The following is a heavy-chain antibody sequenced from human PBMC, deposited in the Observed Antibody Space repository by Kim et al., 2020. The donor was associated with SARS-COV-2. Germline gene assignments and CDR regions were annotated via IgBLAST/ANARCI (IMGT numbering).Heavy chain of an antibody. D-gene: IGHD5-12*01. Sequence: SETLSLTCTVSGGSISSSSYYWGWIRQPPGKGLEWIGSIYYSGSTYYNPSLKSRVTISVDTSKNQFSLKLSSVTAADTAVYYCARDSAIRGYSGYWGQGTLVTVSS. CDR3: ARDSAIRGYSGY. CDR2: IYYSGST. J-gene: IGHJ4*02. V-gene: IGHV4-39*07. CDR1: GGSISSSSYY.